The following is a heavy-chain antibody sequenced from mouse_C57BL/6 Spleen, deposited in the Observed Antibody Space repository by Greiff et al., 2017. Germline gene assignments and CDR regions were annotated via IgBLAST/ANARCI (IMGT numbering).Heavy chain of an antibody. CDR1: GYTFTSYW. CDR2: IYPGSGST. Sequence: QVQLQQPGAELVKPGASVKMSCKASGYTFTSYWITWVKQRPGQGLEWIGDIYPGSGSTNYNEKFKSKATLTVDTSSSTAYMQLSSLTTEDSAVYCGARDPYYYGSRHWYFDVWGTGTSVTVSS. D-gene: IGHD1-1*01. CDR3: ARDPYYYGSRHWYFDV. V-gene: IGHV1-55*01. J-gene: IGHJ1*03.